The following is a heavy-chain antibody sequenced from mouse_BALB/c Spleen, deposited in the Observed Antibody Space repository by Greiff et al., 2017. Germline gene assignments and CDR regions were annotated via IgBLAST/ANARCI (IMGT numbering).Heavy chain of an antibody. Sequence: QVQLQQSGAELVRPGVSVKISCKGSGYTFTDHAMHWVRQSHAESLEWLGVISTYDGDASYNQKFTGKVTMTLDKSTRTAYMELARLTSEDSAIYYCAREALEDYYAMDYWGQGTSVTVSS. J-gene: IGHJ4*01. CDR2: ISTYDGDA. CDR3: AREALEDYYAMDY. V-gene: IGHV1S137*01. CDR1: GYTFTDHA.